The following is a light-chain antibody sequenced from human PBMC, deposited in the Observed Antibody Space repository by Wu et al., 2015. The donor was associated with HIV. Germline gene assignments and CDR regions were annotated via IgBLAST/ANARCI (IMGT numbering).Light chain of an antibody. V-gene: IGKV3-20*01. J-gene: IGKJ4*01. Sequence: EIVMTQSPATLSVSPGERATLSCRASQSISSDLAWYQQKPGQAPRLLIYGASTRDTNVPDRFSGSGSGTDFTLTISRLEPEDFAVYYCQQYGSSPRLTFGGGTKGGDQT. CDR3: QQYGSSPRLT. CDR1: QSISSD. CDR2: GAS.